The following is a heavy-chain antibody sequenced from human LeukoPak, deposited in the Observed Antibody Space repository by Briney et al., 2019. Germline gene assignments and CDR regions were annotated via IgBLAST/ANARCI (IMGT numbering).Heavy chain of an antibody. Sequence: PSETLSLTCTVSGGSISSGGYYWSWIRQHPGKGLEGIGYVYYSGSTYYNPSLKSRVTISVDTSKNQFSLKLSSVTAADTAVYYCARVPYSYDFWSGYPPYYYYYMDVWGKGTTVTVSS. CDR2: VYYSGST. D-gene: IGHD3-3*01. CDR1: GGSISSGGYY. V-gene: IGHV4-31*03. CDR3: ARVPYSYDFWSGYPPYYYYYMDV. J-gene: IGHJ6*03.